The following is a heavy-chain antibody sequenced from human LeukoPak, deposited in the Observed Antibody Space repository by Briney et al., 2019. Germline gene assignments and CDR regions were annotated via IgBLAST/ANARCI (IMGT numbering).Heavy chain of an antibody. J-gene: IGHJ3*02. CDR2: ISGSGGST. Sequence: GGSLRLSCAASGFTFTSYAMSWVRQAPGKGLEWVSAISGSGGSTSYADSVKGRFTISRDNSKNTLYLQMNSLRAEDTAVYYCGRDPNGDYIGAFDMWGQGTVVTVSS. D-gene: IGHD4-17*01. CDR1: GFTFTSYA. V-gene: IGHV3-23*01. CDR3: GRDPNGDYIGAFDM.